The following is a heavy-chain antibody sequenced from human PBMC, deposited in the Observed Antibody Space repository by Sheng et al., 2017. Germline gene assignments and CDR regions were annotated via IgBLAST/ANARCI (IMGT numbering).Heavy chain of an antibody. V-gene: IGHV1-69*05. CDR1: GGTFSSYA. J-gene: IGHJ3*02. D-gene: IGHD2-15*01. Sequence: QVQLVQSGAEVKKPGSSVKVSCKASGGTFSSYAISWVRQAPGQGLEWMGGIIPIFGTANYAQKFQGRVTITTDESTSTAYMELSSLRSEDTAVYYCARVGPIYCSGGSCLESAFDIWGQGTMVTVSS. CDR3: ARVGPIYCSGGSCLESAFDI. CDR2: IIPIFGTA.